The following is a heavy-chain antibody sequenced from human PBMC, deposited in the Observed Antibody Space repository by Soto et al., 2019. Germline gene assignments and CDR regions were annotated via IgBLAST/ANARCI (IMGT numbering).Heavy chain of an antibody. CDR3: PRAADYGYYRLDY. D-gene: IGHD4-17*01. CDR1: GFTFSDYY. Sequence: QVQLVESGGGLVKPGGSLRLSCAASGFTFSDYYRSWIRQAPGKGLEWVSYISSSGSTIYYAASVKGRFTISRDNAKNSLYSQMNCLRAEDPAVYNCPRAADYGYYRLDYWGHGTLVTVSS. CDR2: ISSSGSTI. V-gene: IGHV3-11*01. J-gene: IGHJ4*01.